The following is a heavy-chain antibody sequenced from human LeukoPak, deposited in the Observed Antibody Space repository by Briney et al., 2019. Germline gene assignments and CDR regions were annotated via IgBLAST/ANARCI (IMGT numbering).Heavy chain of an antibody. CDR3: ARDGHGDSSSWRFRFDP. J-gene: IGHJ5*02. Sequence: TGGSLRLSCAASGFTFSSYSMNWVRQAPGKGLEWVSSISSSSYIYYADSVKGRFTISRDNAKNSLYLQMNSLRAEDTAVYYCARDGHGDSSSWRFRFDPWGQGTLVTVSS. V-gene: IGHV3-21*01. CDR1: GFTFSSYS. CDR2: ISSSSYI. D-gene: IGHD6-13*01.